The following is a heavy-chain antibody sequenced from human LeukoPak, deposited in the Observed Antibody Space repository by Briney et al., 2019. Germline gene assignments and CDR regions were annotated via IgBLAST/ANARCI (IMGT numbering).Heavy chain of an antibody. CDR1: GFTFSDYH. D-gene: IGHD3-10*01. CDR3: ATTPGLWFGDPVGYFDY. CDR2: ISSSGSTI. Sequence: GGSLRLSCAASGFTFSDYHMSWIRQAPGKGLEGVSYISSSGSTIYYADSVKGRFTISRDNAKNSLYLQMNSLRAEDTAVYYCATTPGLWFGDPVGYFDYWGQGTLVTVSS. V-gene: IGHV3-11*01. J-gene: IGHJ4*02.